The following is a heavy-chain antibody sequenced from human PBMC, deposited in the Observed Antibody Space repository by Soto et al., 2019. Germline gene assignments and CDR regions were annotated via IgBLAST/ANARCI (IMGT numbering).Heavy chain of an antibody. CDR1: GGSISSYY. D-gene: IGHD2-2*01. J-gene: IGHJ5*02. CDR3: ARSPVPAPSYGNNWFDP. Sequence: SETLSLTCTVSGGSISSYYWSWIRQPPGKGLEWIGYIYYSGSTNYNPSLKSRVTISVDTSKNQFSLKLSSVTAADTAVYYCARSPVPAPSYGNNWFDPWGQGTLVTVSS. CDR2: IYYSGST. V-gene: IGHV4-59*01.